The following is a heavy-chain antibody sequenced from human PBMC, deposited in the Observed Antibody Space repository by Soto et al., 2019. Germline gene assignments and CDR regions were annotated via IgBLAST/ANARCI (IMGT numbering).Heavy chain of an antibody. D-gene: IGHD1-20*01. J-gene: IGHJ5*02. Sequence: QVQLQESGPGLVKPSGTLSLTCAVSGDSITSSAWWSCVRQPPGKGLEWIGEIHLGGTTNYNPSLKSRVTISVDKSKNQFSLILNSVTAADTAIYYCARGDNWRLDLWGQGTLVTGSS. CDR2: IHLGGTT. CDR3: ARGDNWRLDL. V-gene: IGHV4-4*02. CDR1: GDSITSSAW.